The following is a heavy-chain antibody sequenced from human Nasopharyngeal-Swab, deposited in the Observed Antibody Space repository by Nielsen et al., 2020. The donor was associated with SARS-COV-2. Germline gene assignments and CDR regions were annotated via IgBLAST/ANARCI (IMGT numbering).Heavy chain of an antibody. D-gene: IGHD6-13*01. CDR1: GGSISSGGYY. J-gene: IGHJ3*01. V-gene: IGHV4-31*03. CDR2: IYYSGST. CDR3: ARDLRSSSWDVFSL. Sequence: SETLSLTCTVSGGSISSGGYYWSWIRQHPGKGLEWIGYIYYSGSTYYNPSLKSRVTISVDTSKNQFSLKLSSVTAADTAVYYCARDLRSSSWDVFSLWGQGTMVTVSS.